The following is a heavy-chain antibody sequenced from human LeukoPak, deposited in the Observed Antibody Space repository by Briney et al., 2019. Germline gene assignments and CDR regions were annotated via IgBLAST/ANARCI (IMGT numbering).Heavy chain of an antibody. CDR2: FDPEDGET. Sequence: ASVKVSCKVSGYTLTELSMHWVRQAPGKGLEWMGGFDPEDGETIYAQKFQGRVTMTEDTSTDTAYMELSSLRSEDTAVYYCATGEYYGSGSYSHMDVWGKGTTVTVSS. CDR3: ATGEYYGSGSYSHMDV. CDR1: GYTLTELS. J-gene: IGHJ6*03. D-gene: IGHD3-10*01. V-gene: IGHV1-24*01.